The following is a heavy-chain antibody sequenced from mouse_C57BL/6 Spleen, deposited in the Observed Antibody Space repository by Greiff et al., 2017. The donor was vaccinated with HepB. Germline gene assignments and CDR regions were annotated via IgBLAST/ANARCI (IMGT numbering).Heavy chain of an antibody. CDR1: GYSFTGYY. J-gene: IGHJ4*01. Sequence: EVKLQQSGPELVKPGASVKISCKASGYSFTGYYMNWVKQSPEKSLEWIGEINPSTGGTTYNQKFKAKATLTVDKSSSTAYMQIKSLTSEDSAVYYCARNELYYAMDYWGQGTSVTVSS. V-gene: IGHV1-42*01. CDR3: ARNELYYAMDY. CDR2: INPSTGGT.